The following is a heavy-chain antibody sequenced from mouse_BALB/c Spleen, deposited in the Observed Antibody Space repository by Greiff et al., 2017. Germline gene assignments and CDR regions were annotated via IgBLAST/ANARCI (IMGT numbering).Heavy chain of an antibody. CDR3: TRSRDRYDAYYYAMDY. V-gene: IGHV1-15*01. CDR1: GYTFTDYE. CDR2: IDPETGGT. J-gene: IGHJ4*01. D-gene: IGHD2-14*01. Sequence: QVHVKQSGAELVRPGASVTLSCKASGYTFTDYEMHWVKQTPVHGLEWIGAIDPETGGTAYNQKFKGKATLTADKSSSTAYMELRSLTSEDSAVYYCTRSRDRYDAYYYAMDYWGQGTSVTVSS.